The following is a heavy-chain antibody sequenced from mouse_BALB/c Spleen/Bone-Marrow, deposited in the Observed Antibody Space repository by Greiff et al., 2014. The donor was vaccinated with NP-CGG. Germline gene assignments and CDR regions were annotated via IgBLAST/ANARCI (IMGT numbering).Heavy chain of an antibody. CDR2: IYPSDSYT. D-gene: IGHD2-10*02. J-gene: IGHJ2*01. Sequence: QVQLQQPGAELVRPGASVKLSCKASGYTFTSYWINWVKQRPGQGLEWIGNIYPSDSYTNYNQKFKGKATLTVDKSSSTAYMQLSSPTSEDSAVYYCTREYGNYPFDYWGQGTTLTVSS. CDR3: TREYGNYPFDY. CDR1: GYTFTSYW. V-gene: IGHV1-69*02.